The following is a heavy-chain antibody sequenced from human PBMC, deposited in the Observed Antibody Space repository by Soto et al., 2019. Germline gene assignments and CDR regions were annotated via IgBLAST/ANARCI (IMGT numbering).Heavy chain of an antibody. CDR2: FDPEDGET. Sequence: GASVKVSCKASGYSFTTYYMHWVRQAPGQGLEWMGGFDPEDGETIYAQKFQGRVTMTEDTSTDTAYMELSSLRSEDTAVYYCAKGDSSGYYYLPFDYWGQGTLVTVSS. J-gene: IGHJ4*02. CDR1: GYSFTTYY. D-gene: IGHD3-22*01. V-gene: IGHV1-24*01. CDR3: AKGDSSGYYYLPFDY.